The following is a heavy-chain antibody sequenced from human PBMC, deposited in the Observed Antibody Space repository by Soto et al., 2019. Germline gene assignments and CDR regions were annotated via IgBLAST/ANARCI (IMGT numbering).Heavy chain of an antibody. J-gene: IGHJ6*02. CDR3: AVGATIYYYYGMDV. Sequence: GGSLRLSCAASGFTFSSYWMHWVRQAPGKGLVWVSRINSDGSSTSYADSVKGRFTISRDKAKNTLYLQMNSLRAEDTAVYYCAVGATIYYYYGMDVWGQGTTVTVSS. V-gene: IGHV3-74*01. D-gene: IGHD1-26*01. CDR1: GFTFSSYW. CDR2: INSDGSST.